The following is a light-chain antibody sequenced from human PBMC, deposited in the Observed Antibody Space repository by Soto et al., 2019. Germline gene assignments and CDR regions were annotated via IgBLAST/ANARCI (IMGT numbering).Light chain of an antibody. J-gene: IGKJ1*01. CDR1: QSVSSSY. CDR2: GAS. V-gene: IGKV3-20*01. CDR3: QQYGSAPGT. Sequence: EIVLTQSPGTLSLSPGERATLSCRASQSVSSSYLAWYQQKPGQAPRLLIYGASSRATGIPDRFSGSGSGTDCTLTISRLEPEDFAVYYCQQYGSAPGTFGQGTKVESK.